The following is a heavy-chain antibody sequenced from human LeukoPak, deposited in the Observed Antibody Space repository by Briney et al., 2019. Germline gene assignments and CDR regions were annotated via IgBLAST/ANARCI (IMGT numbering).Heavy chain of an antibody. CDR1: GFTFSNYW. D-gene: IGHD3-22*01. J-gene: IGHJ2*01. CDR3: ARDQGSMIVVRTTNCLFDL. CDR2: INEDGSEI. Sequence: GGSLRLSCAASGFTFSNYWMSWVRQAPGKGLEWLANINEDGSEIYYVDSVKGRFTISRDNGKNSLYLQINSLRADATAVYYCARDQGSMIVVRTTNCLFDLWGRGTLVTVSS. V-gene: IGHV3-7*01.